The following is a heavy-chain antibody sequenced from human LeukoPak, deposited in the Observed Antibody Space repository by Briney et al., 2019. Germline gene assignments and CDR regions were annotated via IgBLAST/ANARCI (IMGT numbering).Heavy chain of an antibody. J-gene: IGHJ4*02. CDR2: ISSGGTTI. CDR3: ARDRSSSAAPSLSY. CDR1: GFTVSSSY. V-gene: IGHV3-48*02. Sequence: PGGSLRLSCAASGFTVSSSYMSWVRQAPGKGLEWVSYISSGGTTIYYADSVRGRFTISRDNAKNSLYLQMNSLGDEDTAVYYCARDRSSSAAPSLSYWGQGALVTVSS. D-gene: IGHD6-13*01.